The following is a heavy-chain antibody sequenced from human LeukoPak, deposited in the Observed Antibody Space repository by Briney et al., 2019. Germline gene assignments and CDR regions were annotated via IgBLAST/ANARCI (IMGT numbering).Heavy chain of an antibody. CDR2: ISSNGGST. D-gene: IGHD3-10*01. CDR1: GFTSSNYA. CDR3: MMPFRGVIH. J-gene: IGHJ4*02. Sequence: PGGSLRLSCSASGFTSSNYAMHWVRQAPGKGLEYVSAISSNGGSTYYADSVKGRFTISRDNSKNTLYLQLSSLRVDDTAVYYCMMPFRGVIHWGQGTLVTVSS. V-gene: IGHV3-64D*06.